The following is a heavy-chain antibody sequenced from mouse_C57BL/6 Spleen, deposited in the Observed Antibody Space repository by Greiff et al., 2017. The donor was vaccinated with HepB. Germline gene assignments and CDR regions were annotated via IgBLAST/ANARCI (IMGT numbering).Heavy chain of an antibody. J-gene: IGHJ2*01. CDR2: ISYDGSN. V-gene: IGHV3-6*01. D-gene: IGHD2-10*01. CDR1: GYSITSGYY. CDR3: ARAYYGVDY. Sequence: DVKLQESGPGLVKPSQSLSLTCSVTGYSITSGYYWNWIRQFPGNKLEWMGYISYDGSNNYNPSLKNRISITRDTSKNQFFLKLNSVTTEDTATYYCARAYYGVDYWGQGTTLTVSS.